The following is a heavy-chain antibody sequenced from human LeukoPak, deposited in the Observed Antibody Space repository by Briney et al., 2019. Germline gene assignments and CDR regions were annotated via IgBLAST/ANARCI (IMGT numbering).Heavy chain of an antibody. CDR2: IFNSGSS. J-gene: IGHJ3*02. Sequence: SVTLSLTCTVSGGSVSSESYHWSWIRQPPGKGLEWIAYIFNSGSSNYNPSLKSRVTISVDTSKNQFSLKLNSVTAADTAQYHCARGVGGVREGFDIWGQGTMATVSS. V-gene: IGHV4-61*01. D-gene: IGHD3-16*01. CDR1: GGSVSSESYH. CDR3: ARGVGGVREGFDI.